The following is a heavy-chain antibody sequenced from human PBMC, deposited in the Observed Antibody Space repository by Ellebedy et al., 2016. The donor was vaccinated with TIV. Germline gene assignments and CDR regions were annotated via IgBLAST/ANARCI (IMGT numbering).Heavy chain of an antibody. CDR1: GFTFSGYA. CDR2: INSGGST. Sequence: GESLKISXAASGFTFSGYAMSWVRQAPGKGLEWVSAINSGGSTYYADSVKGRFTISRDNSKNTLYLQMNSLRDEDTALYYCARGGAGFDSMNRELSFDSWGQGTLVIVSS. D-gene: IGHD1-26*01. V-gene: IGHV3-23*01. CDR3: ARGGAGFDSMNRELSFDS. J-gene: IGHJ4*02.